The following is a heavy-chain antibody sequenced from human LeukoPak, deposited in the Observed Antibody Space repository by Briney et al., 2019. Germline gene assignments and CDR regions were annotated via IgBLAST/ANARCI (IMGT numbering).Heavy chain of an antibody. CDR1: GGSLSSYY. V-gene: IGHV4-59*01. CDR2: IYYSGST. D-gene: IGHD3-16*01. Sequence: PSETLSLTCTVSGGSLSSYYWSWIRQPPGKGLGWIGYIYYSGSTNYNPSLKSRVTISVDTSKNQFSLKLSPVTAADTAVYYCASSPAIWGNYFDYWGQGTLVTVSS. CDR3: ASSPAIWGNYFDY. J-gene: IGHJ4*02.